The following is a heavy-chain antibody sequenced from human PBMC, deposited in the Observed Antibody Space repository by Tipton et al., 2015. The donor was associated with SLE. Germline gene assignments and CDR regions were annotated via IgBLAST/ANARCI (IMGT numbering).Heavy chain of an antibody. J-gene: IGHJ4*02. Sequence: TLSLTCAVSGYSISSGSYWGWIRPPPGKGLEWFGSFYHSGSTSYNPSLKSRVTISVDTSKNQFSLKLSSVTAADTAVYYCARGGIADPFDYWGQGTLVTVSS. CDR2: FYHSGST. V-gene: IGHV4-38-2*01. CDR1: GYSISSGSY. D-gene: IGHD6-13*01. CDR3: ARGGIADPFDY.